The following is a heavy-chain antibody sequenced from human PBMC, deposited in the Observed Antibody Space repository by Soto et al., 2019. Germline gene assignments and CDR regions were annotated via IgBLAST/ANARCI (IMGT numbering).Heavy chain of an antibody. Sequence: PGGSLRLSCAASGFTFSSYAMSWVRQAPGKGLEWVSAISGSGGSTYYADSVKGRFTISRDNSKNTLYLQMNSLRAEDTAVYYCAKGPGGSYYYDSSGYSGFDYWGQGTLVTVSS. CDR2: ISGSGGST. V-gene: IGHV3-23*01. CDR3: AKGPGGSYYYDSSGYSGFDY. CDR1: GFTFSSYA. D-gene: IGHD3-22*01. J-gene: IGHJ4*02.